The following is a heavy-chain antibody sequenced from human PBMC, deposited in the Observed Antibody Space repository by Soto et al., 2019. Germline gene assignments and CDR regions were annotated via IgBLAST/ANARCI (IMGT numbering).Heavy chain of an antibody. CDR1: GDSVSSNSAA. V-gene: IGHV6-1*01. Sequence: PSQTLSLPCAISGDSVSSNSAAWSWIRQSPSRGLEWLGRTYYRSKWYNDYAVSVKSRITINPDTSKNQFSLQLTSVAPEDTAVYYCARYSSSSRVCDYWGQGTLVTVSS. J-gene: IGHJ4*02. D-gene: IGHD6-6*01. CDR3: ARYSSSSRVCDY. CDR2: TYYRSKWYN.